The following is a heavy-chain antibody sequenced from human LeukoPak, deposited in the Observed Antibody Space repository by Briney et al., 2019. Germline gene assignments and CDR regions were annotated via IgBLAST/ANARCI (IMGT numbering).Heavy chain of an antibody. V-gene: IGHV3-43*02. D-gene: IGHD6-6*01. Sequence: QAGGSLRLSCTASGFTFADYAMHWVRQAPGKGLEWVSLISGDGESTYYAVSVKGRFTISRDNSKNSLFLQMNTLTTEDTALYYCTKDAPASSSGFYYYYGMDVWGHGTTVTVSS. CDR1: GFTFADYA. J-gene: IGHJ6*02. CDR3: TKDAPASSSGFYYYYGMDV. CDR2: ISGDGEST.